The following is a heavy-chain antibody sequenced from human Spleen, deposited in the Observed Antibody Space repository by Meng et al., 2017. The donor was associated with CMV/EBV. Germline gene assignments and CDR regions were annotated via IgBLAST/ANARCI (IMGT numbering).Heavy chain of an antibody. D-gene: IGHD4-23*01. CDR1: GGSMTDSY. V-gene: IGHV4-59*01. Sequence: GSLRLSCTVSGGSMTDSYWSWIRQSPGKGLEWIGYIYYSESTNYNPSLKSRVTISVDMSMNHFSLKLRSVTAADTAVYYCARGRRLRGYSRNFDYWGQGALVTVSS. CDR2: IYYSEST. CDR3: ARGRRLRGYSRNFDY. J-gene: IGHJ4*02.